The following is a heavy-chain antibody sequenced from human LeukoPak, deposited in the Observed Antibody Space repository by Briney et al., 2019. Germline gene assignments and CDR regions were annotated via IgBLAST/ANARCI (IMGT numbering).Heavy chain of an antibody. D-gene: IGHD6-13*01. V-gene: IGHV3-74*01. Sequence: GGSLSLFCAASEFTFRSYWLHWARQAPGKGLVWVSRINGDGITTAYADSVKGRFTISRDNAKNTLYLQMNSLRAEDTAVYYCARSWASRWYWFDYWAEGPLLTVSS. CDR3: ARSWASRWYWFDY. CDR1: EFTFRSYW. CDR2: INGDGITT. J-gene: IGHJ4*02.